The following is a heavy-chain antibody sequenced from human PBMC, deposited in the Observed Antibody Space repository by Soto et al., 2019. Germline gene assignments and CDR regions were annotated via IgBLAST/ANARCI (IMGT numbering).Heavy chain of an antibody. Sequence: EVQLVESGGGLVQPGGSLRLSCAASGFTFSSYWMSWVRQAPGKGLEWVANIKQDGSEKYYVDSVKGRFTISRDNAKNSLYLQMNSLRAEATAVYYCARAKCYYDSSGYSTSHYFDYWGQGTLVTVSS. V-gene: IGHV3-7*01. CDR3: ARAKCYYDSSGYSTSHYFDY. D-gene: IGHD3-22*01. CDR2: IKQDGSEK. J-gene: IGHJ4*02. CDR1: GFTFSSYW.